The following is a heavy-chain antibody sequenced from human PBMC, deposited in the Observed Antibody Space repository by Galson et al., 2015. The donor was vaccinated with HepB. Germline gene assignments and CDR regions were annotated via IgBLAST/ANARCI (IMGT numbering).Heavy chain of an antibody. CDR1: GGTFSSYA. Sequence: SVKVSCKASGGTFSSYAISWVRQAPGQGLEWMGRIIPILGIANYAQKFQGRVTITADKSTSTAYMELSSLRSEDTAVYYCARIQGGLRGWFDPWGQGTLVTVSS. CDR3: ARIQGGLRGWFDP. CDR2: IIPILGIA. D-gene: IGHD4-17*01. V-gene: IGHV1-69*04. J-gene: IGHJ5*02.